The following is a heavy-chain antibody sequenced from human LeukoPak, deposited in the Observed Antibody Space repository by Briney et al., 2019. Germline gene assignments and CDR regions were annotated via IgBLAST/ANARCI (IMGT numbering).Heavy chain of an antibody. V-gene: IGHV3-30-3*01. D-gene: IGHD3-22*01. Sequence: PGGPLRLSCAASGFTFSSYAMHWVRQAPGKGLEWVAVISYDGSNKYYADSVKGRFTISRDNSKNTLYLQMNSLRAEDTAVYYCARENGYYDSSGYFGYWGQGTLVTVSS. J-gene: IGHJ4*02. CDR1: GFTFSSYA. CDR2: ISYDGSNK. CDR3: ARENGYYDSSGYFGY.